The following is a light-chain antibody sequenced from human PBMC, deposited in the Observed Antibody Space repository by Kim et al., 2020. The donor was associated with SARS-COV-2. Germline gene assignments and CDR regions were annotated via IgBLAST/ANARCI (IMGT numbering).Light chain of an antibody. J-gene: IGLJ3*02. CDR1: SLRIYY. CDR2: GKN. CDR3: DSRDSSGNHWV. V-gene: IGLV3-19*01. Sequence: SSELTQDPAVSVALGQTVRITCQGDSLRIYYASWYQQKPGQAPVLVIYGKNNRPSGIPDRFSGSSSGNTAFLTITGAQAEDEADYYCDSRDSSGNHWVFG.